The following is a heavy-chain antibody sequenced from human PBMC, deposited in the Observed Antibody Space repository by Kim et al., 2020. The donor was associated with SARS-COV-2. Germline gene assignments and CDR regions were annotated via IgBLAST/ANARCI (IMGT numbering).Heavy chain of an antibody. Sequence: GGSLRLSCAASGFTFSSYSMNWVRQAPGKGLEWVSSISSSSSYIYYADSVKGRFTISRDNAKNSLYLQMNSLRAEDTAVYYCARDRLDWGPFYDSSGYFEPHFDYWGQGTLVTVSS. D-gene: IGHD3-22*01. CDR3: ARDRLDWGPFYDSSGYFEPHFDY. J-gene: IGHJ4*02. CDR1: GFTFSSYS. V-gene: IGHV3-21*01. CDR2: ISSSSSYI.